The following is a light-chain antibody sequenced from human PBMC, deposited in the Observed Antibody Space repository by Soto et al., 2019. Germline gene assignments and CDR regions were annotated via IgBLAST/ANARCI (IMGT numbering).Light chain of an antibody. V-gene: IGKV1-27*01. CDR1: QDISIY. Sequence: DIQMTQSPSSLSASVGDRVTITCRASQDISIYLAWYQQKPGKVPKLLIYAAYTLQSGVPYRFSGSGSGTDFTLTISSLQPEDVATYYCQKYNSAPRTFGQGTKVEIK. J-gene: IGKJ1*01. CDR2: AAY. CDR3: QKYNSAPRT.